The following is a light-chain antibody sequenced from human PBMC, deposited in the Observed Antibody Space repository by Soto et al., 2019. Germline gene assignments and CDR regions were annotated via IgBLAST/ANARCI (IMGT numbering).Light chain of an antibody. Sequence: EVVMTQSQATLSVSPGERATLSCRASQSVSSNLAWYQQKPGQAPRLLIYGASTRATGIPARFSGSGSGTEFTLTISSLQSEDFAVYYCQQYNNWPPWTFGQGTTVEIK. CDR3: QQYNNWPPWT. CDR2: GAS. V-gene: IGKV3-15*01. CDR1: QSVSSN. J-gene: IGKJ1*01.